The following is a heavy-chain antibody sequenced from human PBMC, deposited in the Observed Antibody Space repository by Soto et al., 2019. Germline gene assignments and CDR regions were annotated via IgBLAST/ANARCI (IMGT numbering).Heavy chain of an antibody. Sequence: ASVKVSCKASGYAFINYAIHWVRQAPGQRLEWMGWINAGNGDTKYSQKFQGRVTITRDTSANTAYMELSGLRSEGTAVYYCARGGAGYYFDYWGQRTLVTVSS. J-gene: IGHJ4*02. CDR1: GYAFINYA. D-gene: IGHD2-15*01. CDR2: INAGNGDT. CDR3: ARGGAGYYFDY. V-gene: IGHV1-3*01.